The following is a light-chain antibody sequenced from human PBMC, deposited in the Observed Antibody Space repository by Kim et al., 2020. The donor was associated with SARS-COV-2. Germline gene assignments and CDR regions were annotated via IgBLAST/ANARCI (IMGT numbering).Light chain of an antibody. CDR2: AAS. CDR3: QQHYSYPLT. V-gene: IGKV1-8*01. J-gene: IGKJ4*01. CDR1: QGISSY. Sequence: AIRMTQSPSSFSASTGDRVTITCRASQGISSYLAWYQQKPGKAPKLLIFAASTLQSGVPSRFSGSGSGTDFTLTISCLQSEDFATYYCQQHYSYPLTFGGGTKVYIK.